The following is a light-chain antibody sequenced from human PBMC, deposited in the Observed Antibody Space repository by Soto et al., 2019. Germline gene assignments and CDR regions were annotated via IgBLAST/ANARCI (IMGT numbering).Light chain of an antibody. J-gene: IGKJ2*01. V-gene: IGKV1-5*01. CDR3: QQYNNYPGT. CDR2: DGS. Sequence: DIPMTQSPSTLSASVGDRVTITCRASQSISGWLAWYQQKPGKAPNLLIYDGSNLQSGVPSRFSGSGSGTEFALTISSLQPDDSATYYCQQYNNYPGTFGQGTKLEIK. CDR1: QSISGW.